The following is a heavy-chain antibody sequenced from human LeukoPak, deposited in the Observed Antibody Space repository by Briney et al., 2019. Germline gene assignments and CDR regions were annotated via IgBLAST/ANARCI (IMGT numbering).Heavy chain of an antibody. CDR2: INWSGEST. J-gene: IGHJ6*03. CDR1: GFRFEDFG. Sequence: GGSLRLSCAASGFRFEDFGMSWVRQGPGKGLEWVSGINWSGESTDYADSVKGRFTVSRDNAKNSLYLQMSSLRAEDTALYYCARVYYFDSSGYYSEGNYYYYHMDVWGEGTTVTVSS. D-gene: IGHD3-22*01. V-gene: IGHV3-20*04. CDR3: ARVYYFDSSGYYSEGNYYYYHMDV.